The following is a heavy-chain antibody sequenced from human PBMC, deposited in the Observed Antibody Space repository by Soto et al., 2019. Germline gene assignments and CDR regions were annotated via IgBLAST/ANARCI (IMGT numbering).Heavy chain of an antibody. J-gene: IGHJ6*02. Sequence: SETLSLTCTVSGGSISSGGYYWSWIRQHPGKGLEWIGYIYYSGSTYYNPSLKIRVTISVDTSKNQFSLKLSSVTAADTAVYYCARDSFRGGIPGYGMDVWGQGTTVTVSS. CDR1: GGSISSGGYY. D-gene: IGHD3-16*01. CDR3: ARDSFRGGIPGYGMDV. V-gene: IGHV4-31*03. CDR2: IYYSGST.